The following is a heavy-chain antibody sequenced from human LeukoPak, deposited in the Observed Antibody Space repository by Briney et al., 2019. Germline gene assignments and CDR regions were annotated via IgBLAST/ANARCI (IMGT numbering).Heavy chain of an antibody. CDR1: GGTFSSYA. D-gene: IGHD2-2*01. CDR3: ARVTSDCSSTSCAETETSYYYYYMDV. V-gene: IGHV1-69*13. CDR2: IIPLFGTA. Sequence: SVKVSCKASGGTFSSYAISWVRHAPRQGLEWMGGIIPLFGTANYAQKFQGRVTITADESTSTAYMELSSVRSEETAAYYCARVTSDCSSTSCAETETSYYYYYMDVWGKGTTVTISS. J-gene: IGHJ6*03.